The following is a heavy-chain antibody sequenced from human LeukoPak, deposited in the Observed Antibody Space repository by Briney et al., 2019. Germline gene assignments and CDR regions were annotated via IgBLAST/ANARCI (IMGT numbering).Heavy chain of an antibody. CDR3: ARCQVVVAAAYYYGMDV. J-gene: IGHJ6*02. V-gene: IGHV3-48*01. CDR2: ISSSSSTI. CDR1: GFTFRSYS. D-gene: IGHD2-15*01. Sequence: GGSLRLSCAASGFTFRSYSMNWVRQAPGKGLEWVSYISSSSSTIYYADSVKGRFTISRDNAKNSLYLQMNSLRAEDTAVYYCARCQVVVAAAYYYGMDVWGQGTTVTVSS.